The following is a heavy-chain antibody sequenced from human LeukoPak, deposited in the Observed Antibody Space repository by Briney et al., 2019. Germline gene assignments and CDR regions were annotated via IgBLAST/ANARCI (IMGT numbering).Heavy chain of an antibody. D-gene: IGHD3-16*01. CDR2: ISGHSSHI. CDR3: GRAFPPLRTSSAGDL. Sequence: KPGGSLRLSCAASGFTFSSYAMSWVRQAPGKGLEWVSAISGHSSHIYYGDSVKGRFTISRDNARNSLYLQMNSLGVEDTAVYYCGRAFPPLRTSSAGDLWGQGTLVTVSS. V-gene: IGHV3-21*01. J-gene: IGHJ4*02. CDR1: GFTFSSYA.